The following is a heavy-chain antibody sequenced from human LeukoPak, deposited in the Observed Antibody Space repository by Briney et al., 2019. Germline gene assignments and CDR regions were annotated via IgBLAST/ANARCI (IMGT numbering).Heavy chain of an antibody. CDR1: GFTFSSYA. D-gene: IGHD3-9*01. CDR2: ISGSGGST. J-gene: IGHJ4*02. V-gene: IGHV3-23*01. Sequence: GGSLRLSCAASGFTFSSYAMSWVRQAPGKGLEWVSAISGSGGSTYYADSVKGRFTISRDNSKNTLYLQMNSLRAEDTAVYYCAKDRIRYFDWLPLDYWGQGTLVTVSS. CDR3: AKDRIRYFDWLPLDY.